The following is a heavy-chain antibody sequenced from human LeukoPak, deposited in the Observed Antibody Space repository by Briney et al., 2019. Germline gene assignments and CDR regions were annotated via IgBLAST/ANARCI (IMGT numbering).Heavy chain of an antibody. CDR3: ARVSSLGYYFDY. CDR2: IYYSGST. V-gene: IGHV4-59*01. D-gene: IGHD2-2*01. J-gene: IGHJ4*02. Sequence: PSETLSLTCNVSGDPISRYYWSWIRQPPGKGLEWIGYIYYSGSTNYNPSLESRVTISIDTSKNQFSLNLNSVTAADTAVYYCARVSSLGYYFDYWGQGTLVTVSS. CDR1: GDPISRYY.